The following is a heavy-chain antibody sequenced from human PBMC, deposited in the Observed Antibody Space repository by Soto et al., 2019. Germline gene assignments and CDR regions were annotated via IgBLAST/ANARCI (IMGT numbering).Heavy chain of an antibody. V-gene: IGHV4-39*01. Sequence: QLQLQESGPGLVKPSETLSLXXXVSGDSVTISDYYWGWIRQPPGKGLEWIGSIHYSGSTYYNPSLKSRVTISGATSKKQFSLKLTSVTAADAAVYYCAAHDSGGYYAEYWGQGTLVTVSA. J-gene: IGHJ4*02. D-gene: IGHD3-22*01. CDR3: AAHDSGGYYAEY. CDR1: GDSVTISDYY. CDR2: IHYSGST.